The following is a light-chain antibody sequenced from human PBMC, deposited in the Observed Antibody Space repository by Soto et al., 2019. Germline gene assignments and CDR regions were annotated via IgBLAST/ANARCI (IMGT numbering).Light chain of an antibody. CDR3: SSYAGSNRV. CDR1: SSDIGGYNY. V-gene: IGLV2-8*01. Sequence: QSALNQPPSASGSPGQSVTISCTGTSSDIGGYNYVSWYQQHPGKAPKLMIYEVTKRPSGVPDRFSGSKSGNTASLTVSGLQAEDEADYYCSSYAGSNRVFGTGTKLTVL. J-gene: IGLJ1*01. CDR2: EVT.